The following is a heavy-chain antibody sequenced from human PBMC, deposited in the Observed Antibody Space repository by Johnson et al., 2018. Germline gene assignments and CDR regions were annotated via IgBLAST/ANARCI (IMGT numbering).Heavy chain of an antibody. CDR3: ARVRTTGYYYYMDV. CDR1: GGSISSYY. V-gene: IGHV4-59*01. D-gene: IGHD4-17*01. Sequence: QVQLQESGPGLVKPSETLSLTCTVSGGSISSYYWSWILQPPGKGLEWIGYIYDSGSTNYKPSLKSRVTISVDTSKNQFPLRLSSVTAADTAVYYCARVRTTGYYYYMDVWGKGTTVTVSS. J-gene: IGHJ6*03. CDR2: IYDSGST.